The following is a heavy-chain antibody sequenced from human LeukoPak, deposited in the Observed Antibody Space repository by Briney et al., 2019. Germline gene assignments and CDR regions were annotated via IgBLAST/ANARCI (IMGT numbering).Heavy chain of an antibody. V-gene: IGHV4-61*02. CDR2: IYTSGST. CDR1: GGSISSGSYY. CDR3: ARVGDTAMAPFAW. D-gene: IGHD5-18*01. J-gene: IGHJ4*02. Sequence: PSETLSLTCTVSGGSISSGSYYWSWIRQPAGKGLEWIGRIYTSGSTNYNPSLKSRVTISVDTSKNQFSLKLSSVTAADTAVYYCARVGDTAMAPFAWWSQGTLVTASS.